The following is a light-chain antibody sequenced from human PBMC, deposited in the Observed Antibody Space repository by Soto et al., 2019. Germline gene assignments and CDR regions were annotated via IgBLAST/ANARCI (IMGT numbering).Light chain of an antibody. CDR2: LNSDGSH. J-gene: IGLJ3*02. Sequence: QSVLTQSPSASASLGASVKLTCTLSSGHSSYAIAWHQQQPEKGPRFLMKLNSDGSHTKGDGIPDRFSGSSSGAERYLTISSLQSEDEADYYCQTWGTGFRVFGGGTKHTVL. CDR3: QTWGTGFRV. V-gene: IGLV4-69*01. CDR1: SGHSSYA.